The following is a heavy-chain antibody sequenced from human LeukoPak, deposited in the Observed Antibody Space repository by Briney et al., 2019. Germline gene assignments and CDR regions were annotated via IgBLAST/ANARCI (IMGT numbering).Heavy chain of an antibody. J-gene: IGHJ4*02. V-gene: IGHV1-8*03. CDR3: ARGTRDCSSTSCLYYFDY. CDR1: GYTFTSYD. D-gene: IGHD2-2*01. Sequence: ASAKVSCKASGYTFTSYDINWVRQATGQGLEWMGWMNPNSGNTGYAQKFQGRVTITRNTSISTAYMELSSLRSEDTAVYYCARGTRDCSSTSCLYYFDYWGQGTLVTVSS. CDR2: MNPNSGNT.